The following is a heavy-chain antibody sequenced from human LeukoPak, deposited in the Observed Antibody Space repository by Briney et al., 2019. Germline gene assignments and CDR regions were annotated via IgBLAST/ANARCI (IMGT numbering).Heavy chain of an antibody. V-gene: IGHV4-34*01. CDR3: AREAYCGGDCYSGFDY. CDR1: GGSFSGYY. Sequence: SETLSLTCAVYGGSFSGYYWSWIRQPPGKGLEWIGEINHSGSTNYNPSLKSRVTISIDTSKNQFSLKLSSVTAADTAVYYCAREAYCGGDCYSGFDYWGQGTLVTVSS. J-gene: IGHJ4*02. D-gene: IGHD2-21*02. CDR2: INHSGST.